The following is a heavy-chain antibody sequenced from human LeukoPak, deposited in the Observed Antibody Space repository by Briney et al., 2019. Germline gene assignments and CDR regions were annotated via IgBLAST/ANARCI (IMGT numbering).Heavy chain of an antibody. J-gene: IGHJ3*02. CDR1: GFTFNTYG. CDR2: ISYDGSHK. V-gene: IGHV3-33*05. Sequence: GGSLRLSCAASGFTFNTYGMHWVRQAPGRGLEWVAVISYDGSHKYYVDSVKGRFTISRDNSKNTLYLQMNSLRAEDTAVYYCAKTSYDSSGYGAFDIWGQGTMVTVSS. CDR3: AKTSYDSSGYGAFDI. D-gene: IGHD3-22*01.